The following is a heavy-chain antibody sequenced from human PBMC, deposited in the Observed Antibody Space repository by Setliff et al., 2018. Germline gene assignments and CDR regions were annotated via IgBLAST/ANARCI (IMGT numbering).Heavy chain of an antibody. J-gene: IGHJ5*01. Sequence: SVKVSCKSSGGTFSSSGITWVRQAPGQGLQWLGRFIPILGATNYAQNFQGRVTITADESTSTGYMELRSLRSDDTAVYYCARELRSPYWHLDSWGLGSLVTVSS. V-gene: IGHV1-69*13. CDR1: GGTFSSSG. CDR2: FIPILGAT. CDR3: ARELRSPYWHLDS. D-gene: IGHD3-16*01.